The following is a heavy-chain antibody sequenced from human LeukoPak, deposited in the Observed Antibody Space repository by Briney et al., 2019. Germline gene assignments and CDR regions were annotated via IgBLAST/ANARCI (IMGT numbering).Heavy chain of an antibody. V-gene: IGHV4-4*02. D-gene: IGHD1-26*01. CDR1: GGSISNENW. Sequence: SETLSLTCAVSGGSISNENWWGWVRRPPGKGLEWIGEIYHSGSTNYIPSLKSRVTISVDKSKNQFSLKLSSVTAADTAVYYCARDCSGSYYVRGGCAFDIWGQGTMVTVSS. CDR2: IYHSGST. CDR3: ARDCSGSYYVRGGCAFDI. J-gene: IGHJ3*02.